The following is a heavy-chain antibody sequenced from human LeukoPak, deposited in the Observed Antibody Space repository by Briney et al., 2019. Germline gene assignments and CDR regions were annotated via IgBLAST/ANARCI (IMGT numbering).Heavy chain of an antibody. D-gene: IGHD3-9*01. V-gene: IGHV4-39*07. Sequence: SETLSLTCTVSGGSISSSSYYWGWIRQPPGKGLEWIGSIYYSRSTYYNPSLKSRVTISVDTSKNQFSLKLRSVTAADTAVYYCARRPRNDILTGTPFDYWGQGILVTVSS. CDR1: GGSISSSSYY. J-gene: IGHJ4*02. CDR3: ARRPRNDILTGTPFDY. CDR2: IYYSRST.